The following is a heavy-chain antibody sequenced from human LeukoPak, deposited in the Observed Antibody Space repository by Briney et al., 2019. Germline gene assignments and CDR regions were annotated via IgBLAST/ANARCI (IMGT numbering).Heavy chain of an antibody. J-gene: IGHJ4*02. CDR1: GGTFSSYA. D-gene: IGHD6-13*01. CDR2: INPNNGGT. V-gene: IGHV1-2*02. CDR3: ARGSTLASPGAVPNDH. Sequence: ASVKVSCKASGGTFSSYAISWVQQAPGQGLQWMGWINPNNGGTNYAYNFQGRITMTRDTSISTAYMELTSLKSDDTAVYFCARGSTLASPGAVPNDHWGQGTLVTVSS.